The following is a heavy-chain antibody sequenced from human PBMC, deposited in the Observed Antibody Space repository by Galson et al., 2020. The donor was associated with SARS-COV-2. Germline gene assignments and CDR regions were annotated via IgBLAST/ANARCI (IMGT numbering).Heavy chain of an antibody. CDR2: TYYRSKWYS. J-gene: IGHJ6*02. D-gene: IGHD6-19*01. CDR3: ARSQGKTVARTMDV. V-gene: IGHV6-1*01. Sequence: SQTLSLTCGISGDSVSSNSAAWNWIRQSPSRGLEWLGRTYYRSKWYSDYAVSMKSRLIINADTSKNQFSLHLNAVTPEDTAVYYCARSQGKTVARTMDVWGQGTTVTVSS. CDR1: GDSVSSNSAA.